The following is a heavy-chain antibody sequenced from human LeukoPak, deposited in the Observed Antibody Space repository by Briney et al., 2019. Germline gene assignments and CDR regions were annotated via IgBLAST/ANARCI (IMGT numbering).Heavy chain of an antibody. CDR1: GFTFSGSA. D-gene: IGHD3-10*01. Sequence: GGSLRLSCAASGFTFSGSAMHWVRQASGKGLEWVGRIRSKANSYATAYAASVKGRFTISRDDSKNTAYLQMNSLKTEDTAVYYCTSLIWFGELFPLDYWGQGTLSPSPQ. CDR2: IRSKANSYAT. V-gene: IGHV3-73*01. J-gene: IGHJ4*02. CDR3: TSLIWFGELFPLDY.